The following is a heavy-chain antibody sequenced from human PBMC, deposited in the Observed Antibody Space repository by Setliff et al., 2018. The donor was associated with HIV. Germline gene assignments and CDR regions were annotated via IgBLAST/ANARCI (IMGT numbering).Heavy chain of an antibody. Sequence: PSETLSLTCSVSGGSISSHYWSWIRQPPGEGLEWIGHISYNEYTNYNPSLKSRVTISLDTSKKHFSLDLYSVTAADTAVYYCARQGAVTGHSFDYWGQGALVTVSS. CDR3: ARQGAVTGHSFDY. CDR2: ISYNEYT. J-gene: IGHJ4*02. V-gene: IGHV4-59*08. CDR1: GGSISSHY. D-gene: IGHD6-19*01.